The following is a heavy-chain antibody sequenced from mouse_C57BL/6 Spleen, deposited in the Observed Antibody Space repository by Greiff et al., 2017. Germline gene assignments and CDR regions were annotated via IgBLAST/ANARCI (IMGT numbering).Heavy chain of an antibody. CDR2: IDPSDSET. D-gene: IGHD1-1*01. V-gene: IGHV1-52*01. CDR3: ARADCYGSSYWYFDV. Sequence: QVQLQQSGAELVRPGSSVKLSCKASGYTFTSYWMHWVKQRPIQGLEWIGNIDPSDSETHYNQKFKDKATLTVDKSSSTAYMQLSSLTSEDSAVYYCARADCYGSSYWYFDVWGTGTTVTVSS. J-gene: IGHJ1*03. CDR1: GYTFTSYW.